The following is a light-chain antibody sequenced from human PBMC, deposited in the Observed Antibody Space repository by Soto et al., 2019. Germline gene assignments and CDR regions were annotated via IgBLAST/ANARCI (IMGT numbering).Light chain of an antibody. V-gene: IGKV3-20*01. J-gene: IGKJ1*01. CDR3: QHYGDSPWT. Sequence: EIVLTQSPGTLSLSPGERATLSCRASQSVSSSNLAWYQQKRGQSPRVIIYGGYTRAAGFPDRFSGSGSGPDFTLTISRLEPEDFAVYFCQHYGDSPWTFGQGTKVEIK. CDR1: QSVSSSN. CDR2: GGY.